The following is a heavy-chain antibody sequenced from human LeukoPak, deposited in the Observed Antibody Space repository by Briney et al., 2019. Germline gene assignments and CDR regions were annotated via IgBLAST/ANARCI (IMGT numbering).Heavy chain of an antibody. CDR2: ISAYNGNT. CDR1: GYTFTSYG. Sequence: GASVKVSCKASGYTFTSYGISWVRQAPGQGLEWMGWISAYNGNTNFAQKLQGRVTMTTDTSTSTAYMELRSLRSDDTAVYYCARDPLTYYYDSSGYYNYWGQGTLVTVSS. D-gene: IGHD3-22*01. CDR3: ARDPLTYYYDSSGYYNY. J-gene: IGHJ4*02. V-gene: IGHV1-18*01.